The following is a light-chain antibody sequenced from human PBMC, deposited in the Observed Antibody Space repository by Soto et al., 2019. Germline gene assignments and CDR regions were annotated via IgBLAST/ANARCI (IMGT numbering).Light chain of an antibody. Sequence: EIVLTQSPATLSLSPGERATLSSRASPTVGSYLAWFRQTPGQAPRLLIYDTSIRATGIPARFSGSGSGTDFTLTISSLEAEDFAVYYCQQRSDWPPTFGQGTKVDIK. V-gene: IGKV3-11*01. CDR1: PTVGSY. CDR2: DTS. CDR3: QQRSDWPPT. J-gene: IGKJ1*01.